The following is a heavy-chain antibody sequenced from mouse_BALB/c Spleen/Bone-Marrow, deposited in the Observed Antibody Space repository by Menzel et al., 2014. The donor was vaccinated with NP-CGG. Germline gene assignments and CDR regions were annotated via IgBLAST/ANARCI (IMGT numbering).Heavy chain of an antibody. J-gene: IGHJ2*01. CDR1: GFTFSSFG. CDR2: ISDGSSTI. V-gene: IGHV5-17*02. CDR3: ARLDVGGY. Sequence: EVKLLESGGGLVQPGGSRKLSCAASGFTFSSFGMHWVRQAPEKGLEWVAYISDGSSTIYYADTVKGRFTIFRDNPKNTLFLQMTSLRSEDTAMYYCARLDVGGYWGQGTTLTVSS.